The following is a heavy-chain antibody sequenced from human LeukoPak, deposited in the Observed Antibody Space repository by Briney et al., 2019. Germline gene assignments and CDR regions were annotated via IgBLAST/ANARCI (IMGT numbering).Heavy chain of an antibody. J-gene: IGHJ5*02. V-gene: IGHV1-18*01. CDR2: ISAYNGNT. Sequence: GASVKVSCKASGYTFTSYGISWVRQAPGQGLEWMGWISAYNGNTNYAQKLQGRVTMTTDTSTSTAYMELRSLRSDDTAVYYCARDKRVVPAASRFDPWGQGTLVTVSS. D-gene: IGHD2-2*01. CDR1: GYTFTSYG. CDR3: ARDKRVVPAASRFDP.